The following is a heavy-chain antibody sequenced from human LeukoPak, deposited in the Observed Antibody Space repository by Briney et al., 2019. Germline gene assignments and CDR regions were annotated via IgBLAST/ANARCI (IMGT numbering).Heavy chain of an antibody. V-gene: IGHV5-51*01. J-gene: IGHJ6*03. Sequence: GESLKISCKGSGYSFTSYWIGWVRQMPGKGLEGMGIIYPGDSDTRYSASFQGQVTISADKSISTAYLQWSSLKASDTAMYYCATLKRYCSSTSCYEANYYTDAWGKGTTVTVSS. D-gene: IGHD2-2*01. CDR3: ATLKRYCSSTSCYEANYYTDA. CDR1: GYSFTSYW. CDR2: IYPGDSDT.